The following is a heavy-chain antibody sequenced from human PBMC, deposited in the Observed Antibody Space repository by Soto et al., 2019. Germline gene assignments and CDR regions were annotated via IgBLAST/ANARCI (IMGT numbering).Heavy chain of an antibody. V-gene: IGHV3-7*01. CDR2: INQDGNEK. J-gene: IGHJ4*02. Sequence: GGSLRLSCAASGFTFSSHWMSWVRQAPGKGLEWVANINQDGNEKYYVDSVKGRFTISRDNAKNSLYLQMNSLRAEDTAVYFCARGMTPAGIAFDYWGQGTLVTVSS. CDR1: GFTFSSHW. CDR3: ARGMTPAGIAFDY. D-gene: IGHD2-2*01.